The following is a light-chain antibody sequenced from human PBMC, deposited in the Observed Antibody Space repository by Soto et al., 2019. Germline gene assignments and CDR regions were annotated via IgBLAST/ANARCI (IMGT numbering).Light chain of an antibody. V-gene: IGLV1-44*01. Sequence: QAVVTQPPSASQTPGQRVTISCSGSRSNVGRNSVSWYQHVPGTAPKLLIYSHDQRPSGVPDRISASRSGTAASLAISGLRSEDEADYYCAAWDDSLNGRVFGTGTKLTVL. CDR2: SHD. CDR1: RSNVGRNS. J-gene: IGLJ1*01. CDR3: AAWDDSLNGRV.